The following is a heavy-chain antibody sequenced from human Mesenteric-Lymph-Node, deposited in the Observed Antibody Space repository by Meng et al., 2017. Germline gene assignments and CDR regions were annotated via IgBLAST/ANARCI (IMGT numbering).Heavy chain of an antibody. J-gene: IGHJ1*01. Sequence: LRLSCTVSGGSISSGSYYWSWIRQPAGKGLEWIGRIYTSGSTNYNPSLKSRVTISVDTSKNQFSLKRSSVTAADTAVYYCAKGYSGYENWGYGTRVTVSS. V-gene: IGHV4-61*02. CDR2: IYTSGST. D-gene: IGHD5-12*01. CDR3: AKGYSGYEN. CDR1: GGSISSGSYY.